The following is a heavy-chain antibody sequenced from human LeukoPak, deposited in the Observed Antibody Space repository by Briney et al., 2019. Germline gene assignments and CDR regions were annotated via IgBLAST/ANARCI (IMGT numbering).Heavy chain of an antibody. D-gene: IGHD5-18*01. CDR3: ARDRKPWIQLWTTNWFDP. Sequence: GSSVKVSCKASGGTFSSYAIGWVRQAPGQGLEWMGGIIPIFGTANYAQKFQGRVTITADESTSTAYMELSSLRSEDTAVYYCARDRKPWIQLWTTNWFDPWGQGTLVTVSS. CDR1: GGTFSSYA. V-gene: IGHV1-69*01. CDR2: IIPIFGTA. J-gene: IGHJ5*02.